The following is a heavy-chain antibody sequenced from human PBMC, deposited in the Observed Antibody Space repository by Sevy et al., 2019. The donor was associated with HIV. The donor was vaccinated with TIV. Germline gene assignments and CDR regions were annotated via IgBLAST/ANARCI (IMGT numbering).Heavy chain of an antibody. CDR2: IWYDGSNK. CDR3: ARGKAALLGYYYGMDV. D-gene: IGHD6-6*01. CDR1: GFTFSSYG. V-gene: IGHV3-33*01. Sequence: GGSLRLSCEVFGFTFSSYGMHWVRQAPGKGLEWVAVIWYDGSNKYYADSVKGRFTISRDNTKNTLHLQMNSLRAEDTAVYYCARGKAALLGYYYGMDVWGQWTTVTVSS. J-gene: IGHJ6*02.